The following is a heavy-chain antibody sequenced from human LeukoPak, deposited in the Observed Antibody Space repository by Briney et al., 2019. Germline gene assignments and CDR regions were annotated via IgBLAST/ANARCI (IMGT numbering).Heavy chain of an antibody. V-gene: IGHV3-23*01. Sequence: GGSLRLSCAASGFTFSSYAMSWVRQAPGKGLEWVSAISGSGGSTYYADSVKGRFTISRDNSKSTLYLQMNSLRAEDTAVYYCAKRADIVVVPAAIGDYWGQGTLVTVSS. CDR3: AKRADIVVVPAAIGDY. J-gene: IGHJ4*02. D-gene: IGHD2-2*02. CDR1: GFTFSSYA. CDR2: ISGSGGST.